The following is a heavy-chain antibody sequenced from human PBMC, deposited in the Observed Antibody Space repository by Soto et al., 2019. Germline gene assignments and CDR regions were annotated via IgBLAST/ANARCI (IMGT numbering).Heavy chain of an antibody. CDR3: ARDGNARPYCFDF. J-gene: IGHJ4*02. CDR1: GDSVSSNTAA. CDR2: TYYRSKWYN. Sequence: QVHLQQSGPGLVKPSQTLSLTCALSGDSVSSNTAAWNLIRQSPSRGLEWLGRTYYRSKWYNDYEVSVKSRITFNPDTSKNQFSLQLNSVTPEDTAVYYCARDGNARPYCFDFWGQGTLVTFSS. V-gene: IGHV6-1*01.